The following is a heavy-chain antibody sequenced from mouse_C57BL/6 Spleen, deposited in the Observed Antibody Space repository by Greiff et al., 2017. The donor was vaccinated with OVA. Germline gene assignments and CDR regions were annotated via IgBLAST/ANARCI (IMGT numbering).Heavy chain of an antibody. CDR1: GYTFTSYW. CDR3: ARSGDGYSGYFDV. V-gene: IGHV1-69*01. Sequence: QVQLQQPGAELVMPGASVKLSCKASGYTFTSYWMHWVKQRPGQGLEWIGEIDPSDSYTNYNQKFKGKSTLTVDKSSSTAYMQLSSLISEDSAVYYCARSGDGYSGYFDVWGTGTTVTVSS. D-gene: IGHD2-3*01. CDR2: IDPSDSYT. J-gene: IGHJ1*03.